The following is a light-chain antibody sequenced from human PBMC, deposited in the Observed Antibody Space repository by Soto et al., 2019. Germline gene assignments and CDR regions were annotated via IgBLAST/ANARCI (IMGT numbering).Light chain of an antibody. CDR2: GAS. J-gene: IGKJ1*01. Sequence: EIVLTQSPGTLSLSPGERATLSCRASQSVSSNYLAWYQQKPGQAPRLVIYGASSRATGIPDRFSGSGSGTDFSLTISRLEPEDFAVYYCQQYGSSPWTFGQGAKVVIK. CDR1: QSVSSNY. V-gene: IGKV3-20*01. CDR3: QQYGSSPWT.